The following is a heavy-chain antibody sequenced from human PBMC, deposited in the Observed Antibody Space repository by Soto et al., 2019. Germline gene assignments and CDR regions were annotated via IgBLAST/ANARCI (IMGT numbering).Heavy chain of an antibody. CDR3: ARLVRGVIPY. Sequence: GGSMRLSCAASGFAFSSYWMNWVRQAPGKGLEWVANINQHGTENYYVDSVKGRFTVSRDNAKNSLYLQMNSLRVEDTAVYFCARLVRGVIPYWGQGTLVTVSS. J-gene: IGHJ4*02. CDR2: INQHGTEN. D-gene: IGHD3-10*01. CDR1: GFAFSSYW. V-gene: IGHV3-7*01.